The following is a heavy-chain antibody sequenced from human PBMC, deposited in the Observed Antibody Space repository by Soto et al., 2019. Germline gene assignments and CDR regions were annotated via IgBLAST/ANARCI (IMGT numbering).Heavy chain of an antibody. CDR2: IIPIFGTA. V-gene: IGHV1-69*13. J-gene: IGHJ2*01. Sequence: ASVKVSCKASGGTFSSYAISWVRQAPGQGLEWMGGIIPIFGTANYAQKFQGRVTITADESTSTAYMELSSLRSEDTAVYYCARGHSNYVWYFDIWGRGTLVTVSS. CDR3: ARGHSNYVWYFDI. CDR1: GGTFSSYA. D-gene: IGHD4-4*01.